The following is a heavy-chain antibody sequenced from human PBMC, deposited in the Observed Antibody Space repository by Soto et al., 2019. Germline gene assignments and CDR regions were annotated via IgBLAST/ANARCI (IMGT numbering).Heavy chain of an antibody. V-gene: IGHV3-30*18. CDR2: ISYDGSNK. J-gene: IGHJ6*02. CDR1: GFTFSSYG. D-gene: IGHD2-15*01. CDR3: AKSGGSQSYGMDV. Sequence: GGSLRLSCAASGFTFSSYGMHWVRQAPGKGLEWVAVISYDGSNKYYADSVKGRFTISRDNSKNTLYLQMNSLRAEDTAVYYCAKSGGSQSYGMDVWGQGTTFTVSS.